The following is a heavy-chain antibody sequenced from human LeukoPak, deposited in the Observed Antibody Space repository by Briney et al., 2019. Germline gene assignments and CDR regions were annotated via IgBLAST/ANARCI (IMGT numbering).Heavy chain of an antibody. D-gene: IGHD4-17*01. V-gene: IGHV3-53*05. CDR3: AKDGDKYGDYGVEYFQH. CDR1: GFTVSSNY. Sequence: QPGGSLRLSCAASGFTVSSNYMSWVRQAPGKGPEWVSVIYSGGSTYYADSVKGRFTISRDNSKNTLYLQMNSLRAEDTAVYYCAKDGDKYGDYGVEYFQHWGQGTLVTVSS. CDR2: IYSGGST. J-gene: IGHJ1*01.